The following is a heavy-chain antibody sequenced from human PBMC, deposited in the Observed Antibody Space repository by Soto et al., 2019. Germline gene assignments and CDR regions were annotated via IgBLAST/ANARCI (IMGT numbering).Heavy chain of an antibody. CDR2: IQSDGSSP. V-gene: IGHV3-74*01. J-gene: IGHJ4*02. CDR1: GFTFNYYW. CDR3: ARRGDPDY. Sequence: EVQLVESGGGLVQPGGSLRLSCVASGFTFNYYWMHWVRQAPGKGLVWVSRIQSDGSSPDYVDSVKGRFTISRDTAKNTLYLQMTNHRTETTAVNYCARRGDPDYWGQGTLVTVSS.